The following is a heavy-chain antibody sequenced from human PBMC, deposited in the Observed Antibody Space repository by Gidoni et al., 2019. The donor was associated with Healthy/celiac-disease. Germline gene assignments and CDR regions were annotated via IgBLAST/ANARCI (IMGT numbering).Heavy chain of an antibody. CDR2: INPSGGST. CDR3: ARDLYYYDSSGPRGEFDY. V-gene: IGHV1-46*03. D-gene: IGHD3-22*01. Sequence: QVQLVQSGAEVKKPGASVKGSCKASGYTSTSYYMHWVRQAPGQGLEWMGIINPSGGSTSYAQKFQGRVTMTRDTSTSTVYMELSSLRSEDTAVYYCARDLYYYDSSGPRGEFDYWGQGTLVTVSS. CDR1: GYTSTSYY. J-gene: IGHJ4*02.